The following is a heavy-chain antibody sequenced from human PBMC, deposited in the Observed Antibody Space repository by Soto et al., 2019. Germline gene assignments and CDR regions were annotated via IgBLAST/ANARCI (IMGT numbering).Heavy chain of an antibody. V-gene: IGHV3-64*01. CDR2: ISSNGGST. Sequence: GGSLRLSCAASGFTFSSYAMHWVRQAPGKGLEYVSAISSNGGSTYYANSVKGRFTISRDNSKNTLYLQMGSLRAEDMAVYYCARDGGIVVVKNAFDIWGQGTMVTVSS. CDR3: ARDGGIVVVKNAFDI. CDR1: GFTFSSYA. D-gene: IGHD3-22*01. J-gene: IGHJ3*02.